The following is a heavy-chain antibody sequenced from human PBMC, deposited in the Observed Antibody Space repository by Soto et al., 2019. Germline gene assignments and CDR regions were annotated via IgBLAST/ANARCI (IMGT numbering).Heavy chain of an antibody. J-gene: IGHJ6*02. CDR2: IFYSWST. D-gene: IGHD5-18*01. V-gene: IGHV4-39*01. Sequence: SETLSLTCTVSGGSISSSSYYWGWIRQPPGKGLEWIGSIFYSWSTYYNPSLKSRVTISVDTSKNQFSLKLTSLTAADTAVYYCACFFSGGYSYGCYYYGMDVWGQGTTVTVSS. CDR1: GGSISSSSYY. CDR3: ACFFSGGYSYGCYYYGMDV.